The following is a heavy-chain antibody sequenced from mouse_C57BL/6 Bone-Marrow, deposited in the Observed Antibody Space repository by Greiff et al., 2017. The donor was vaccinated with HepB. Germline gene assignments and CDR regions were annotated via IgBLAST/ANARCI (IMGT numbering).Heavy chain of an antibody. V-gene: IGHV1-7*01. CDR3: AREGTSVVARNWFAY. CDR1: GYTFTSYW. J-gene: IGHJ3*01. D-gene: IGHD1-1*01. Sequence: VKLMESGAELAKPGASVKLSCKASGYTFTSYWMHWVKQRPGQGLEWIGYINPSSGYTKYKQKFKDKATLTADNSCSTDYMQMSSLTYEDSAVYYCAREGTSVVARNWFAYWGQGTLVTVSA. CDR2: INPSSGYT.